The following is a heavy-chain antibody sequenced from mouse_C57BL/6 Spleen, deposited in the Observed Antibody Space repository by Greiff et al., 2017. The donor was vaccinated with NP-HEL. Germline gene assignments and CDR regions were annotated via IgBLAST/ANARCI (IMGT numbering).Heavy chain of an antibody. Sequence: EVQLVESGGGLVKPGGSLKLSCAASGFTFSSYAMSWVRQTPEKRLEWVATISDGGSYTYYPDNVKGRFTISRDNAKNNLYLQMSHLKSEDTAMYYCQYGNYSDWYFDVWGTGTTVTVSS. D-gene: IGHD2-1*01. CDR3: QYGNYSDWYFDV. CDR2: ISDGGSYT. V-gene: IGHV5-4*01. J-gene: IGHJ1*03. CDR1: GFTFSSYA.